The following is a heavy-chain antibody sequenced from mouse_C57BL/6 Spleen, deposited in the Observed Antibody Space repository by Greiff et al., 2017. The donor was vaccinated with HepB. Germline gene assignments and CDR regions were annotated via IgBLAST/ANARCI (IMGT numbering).Heavy chain of an antibody. V-gene: IGHV1-69*01. CDR2: IDPSDSYT. CDR1: GYTFTSYW. D-gene: IGHD1-1*01. Sequence: VQLQQPGAELVMPGASVKLSCKASGYTFTSYWMHWVKQRPGQGLEWIGEIDPSDSYTNYNQKFKGKSTLTVDKSSSTAYMQLSSLTSEDSAVYYCARNNGSSYNFDYWGQGTTLTVSS. CDR3: ARNNGSSYNFDY. J-gene: IGHJ2*01.